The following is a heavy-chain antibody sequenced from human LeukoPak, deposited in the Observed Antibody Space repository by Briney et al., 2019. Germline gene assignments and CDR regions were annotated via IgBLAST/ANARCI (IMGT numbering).Heavy chain of an antibody. Sequence: GGSLRLSCEASGFTFSSYWMNWVRQAPGKGLEWVANIKQDGSEKYYVDSVKGRFTISRDNAKNSVYLQMNSLRAEDTAVYYCARYCGGDCYGMDVWGQGTTVTVSS. CDR2: IKQDGSEK. J-gene: IGHJ6*02. CDR1: GFTFSSYW. CDR3: ARYCGGDCYGMDV. V-gene: IGHV3-7*01. D-gene: IGHD2-21*01.